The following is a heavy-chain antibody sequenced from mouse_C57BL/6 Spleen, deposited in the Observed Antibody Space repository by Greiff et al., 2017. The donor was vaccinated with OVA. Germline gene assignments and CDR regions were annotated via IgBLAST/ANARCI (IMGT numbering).Heavy chain of an antibody. CDR1: GYTFTSYW. Sequence: QVQLKQPGAELVMPGASVKLSCKASGYTFTSYWMHWVKQRPGQGLEWIGEIDPSDSYTNYNQKFKGKSTLTVDKSSSTAYMQLRSLTSEDSAVYYCARVYSNFFDYWGQGTTLTVSS. D-gene: IGHD2-5*01. CDR3: ARVYSNFFDY. CDR2: IDPSDSYT. V-gene: IGHV1-69*01. J-gene: IGHJ2*01.